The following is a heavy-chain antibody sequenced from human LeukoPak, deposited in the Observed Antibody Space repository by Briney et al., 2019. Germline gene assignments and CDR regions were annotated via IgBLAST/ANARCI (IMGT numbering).Heavy chain of an antibody. CDR3: ARHYSNFYYYIDV. CDR1: GYTFTSYY. J-gene: IGHJ6*03. D-gene: IGHD4-11*01. V-gene: IGHV1-46*01. CDR2: INPSGGST. Sequence: ASVKVSCKASGYTFTSYYMHWVRQAPGQGLEWMGIINPSGGSTSYAQKFQGRVTMTRDMSTSTVYMELSSLRSEDTAVYYCARHYSNFYYYIDVWGKGTTVTVSS.